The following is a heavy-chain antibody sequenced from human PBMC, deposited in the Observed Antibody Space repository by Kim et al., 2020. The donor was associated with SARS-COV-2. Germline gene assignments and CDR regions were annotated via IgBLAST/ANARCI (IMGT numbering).Heavy chain of an antibody. D-gene: IGHD3-10*01. V-gene: IGHV3-11*05. CDR3: AGVPYGSGSHYYFDY. Sequence: DSVKGRFTPSRDNANNSLYLQMNALRAGDTAVYYCAGVPYGSGSHYYFDYWGQGTLVTVSS. J-gene: IGHJ4*02.